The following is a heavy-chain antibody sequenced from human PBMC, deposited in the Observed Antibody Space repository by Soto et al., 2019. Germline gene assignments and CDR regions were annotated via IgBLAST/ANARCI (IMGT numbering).Heavy chain of an antibody. D-gene: IGHD5-12*01. CDR2: SIPIFGTA. J-gene: IGHJ6*04. V-gene: IGHV1-69*13. Sequence: SVKVSCKASGGTFNNYPITWVRQAPGEGLEWMGGSIPIFGTANYAQKFQGRVTISVDESTSTAYMELSSLRSEDTAVYYCARGRGYSGDDHYYYFDTEVWGKGNPVTVSS. CDR1: GGTFNNYP. CDR3: ARGRGYSGDDHYYYFDTEV.